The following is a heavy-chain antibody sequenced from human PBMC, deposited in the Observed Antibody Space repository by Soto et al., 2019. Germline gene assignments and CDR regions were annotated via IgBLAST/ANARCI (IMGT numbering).Heavy chain of an antibody. CDR2: ISGSGDST. D-gene: IGHD1-26*01. CDR3: ATRGSVSYDDY. CDR1: GFTFSSYA. Sequence: EVQLLESGGGLVQPGGSLRLSCAASGFTFSSYAMRWVRQAPGKGLEWVSAISGSGDSTYYSDSVKGRFTTSRDNSKNTLYLQLNSLRAEDTAVYYWATRGSVSYDDYWGQGTLVTFSS. V-gene: IGHV3-23*01. J-gene: IGHJ4*02.